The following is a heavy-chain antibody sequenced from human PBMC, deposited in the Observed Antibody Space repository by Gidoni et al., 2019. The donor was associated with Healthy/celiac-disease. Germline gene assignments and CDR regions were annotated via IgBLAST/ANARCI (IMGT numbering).Heavy chain of an antibody. CDR2: IRGSGGST. CDR3: AKVVGGRVQLLFDY. CDR1: CFTFGSYA. D-gene: IGHD2-2*01. V-gene: IGHV3-23*01. J-gene: IGHJ4*02. Sequence: EVQLLESGGGLVQPGGSLRLSCAASCFTFGSYAMGWVRQAPGKGLEWVSAIRGSGGSTCYADSVKGRFTISRDNSKNTLYLQMNSLRAEDTAVYYCAKVVGGRVQLLFDYWGQGTLVTVSS.